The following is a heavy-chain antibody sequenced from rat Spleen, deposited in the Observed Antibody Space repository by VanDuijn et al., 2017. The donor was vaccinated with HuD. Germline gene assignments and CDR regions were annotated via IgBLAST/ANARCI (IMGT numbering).Heavy chain of an antibody. CDR1: GFTFSDYA. D-gene: IGHD5-1*01. J-gene: IGHJ4*01. Sequence: EVQLVESGGGLVQPGRSLKLSCAASGFTFSDYAMAWVRQAPKKGLEWVATIIYDGSSTYYRDSVKGRFTISRDNAKSTLYLQMDSLRSEDTATYYCASGAGRDYYVMDAWGQGASVTVSS. CDR3: ASGAGRDYYVMDA. CDR2: IIYDGSST. V-gene: IGHV5-17*01.